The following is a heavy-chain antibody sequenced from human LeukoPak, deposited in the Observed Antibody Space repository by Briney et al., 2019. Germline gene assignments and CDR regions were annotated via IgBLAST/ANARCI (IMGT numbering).Heavy chain of an antibody. V-gene: IGHV3-33*01. CDR2: IWYDGSNK. D-gene: IGHD2-21*01. Sequence: GGSLRLYCAASGFTFSSYGMHWVRQAPGKGLVWLAVIWYDGSNKYYTDSVKGRFTISRDNTTNTLYLQMNSLSAEDTAVYYCGGFVDYWGQGTLVTVSS. CDR3: GGFVDY. CDR1: GFTFSSYG. J-gene: IGHJ4*02.